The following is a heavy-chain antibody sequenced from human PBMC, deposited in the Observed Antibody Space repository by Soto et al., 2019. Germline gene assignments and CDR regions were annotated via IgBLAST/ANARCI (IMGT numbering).Heavy chain of an antibody. D-gene: IGHD3-22*01. CDR3: ARDSERYYDSSGYSLRVPFDY. CDR2: ISSSSSYI. V-gene: IGHV3-21*01. CDR1: GFTFSSYS. J-gene: IGHJ4*02. Sequence: SGGSLRLSCAASGFTFSSYSMNWVRQAPGKWLEWVSSISSSSSYIYYADSVKGRFTISRDNAKNSLYLQMNSLRAEDTAVYYCARDSERYYDSSGYSLRVPFDYWGQGXLVTVYS.